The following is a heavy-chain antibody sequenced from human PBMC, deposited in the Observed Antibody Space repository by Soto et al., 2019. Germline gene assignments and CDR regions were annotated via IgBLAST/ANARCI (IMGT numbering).Heavy chain of an antibody. J-gene: IGHJ6*02. CDR2: ISYDGNNK. CDR3: ARPVEPFYYYGMDV. CDR1: GFTFSTYA. V-gene: IGHV3-30-3*01. Sequence: VGSLRLSCAASGFTFSTYAMAWVRQAPGKGLDWVALISYDGNNKYYADSVRGRFTISRDNSKNTLYLQMNTLRPEGTALYFCARPVEPFYYYGMDVWGQGTTVTVSS.